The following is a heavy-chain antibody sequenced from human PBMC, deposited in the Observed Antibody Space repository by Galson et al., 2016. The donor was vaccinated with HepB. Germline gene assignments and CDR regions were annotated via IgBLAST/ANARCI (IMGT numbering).Heavy chain of an antibody. Sequence: SETLSLTCSVSGGSISHYYWSWIRQPPGKGLEWIGYISDTGIPKYNPSLQSRVTFSVETSKSQFSLTLRPLTAADTAVYYCARASRTMVRGVFMQHFVYWGPGKFVTVSS. CDR3: ARASRTMVRGVFMQHFVY. J-gene: IGHJ4*02. CDR1: GGSISHYY. CDR2: ISDTGIP. D-gene: IGHD3-10*01. V-gene: IGHV4-59*01.